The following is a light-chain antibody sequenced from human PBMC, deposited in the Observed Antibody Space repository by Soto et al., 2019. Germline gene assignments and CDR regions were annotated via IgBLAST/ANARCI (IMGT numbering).Light chain of an antibody. Sequence: DIPMTQSPSSLSASVGDRVTITCRASQSISGYLNWYQQKPGKAPKILIYAASSLQSGVPSSFSGSGSGTDFTLTISSLQPEDFATYYCQQSYSTPWTFGQGTKVEIK. J-gene: IGKJ1*01. CDR1: QSISGY. CDR3: QQSYSTPWT. V-gene: IGKV1-39*01. CDR2: AAS.